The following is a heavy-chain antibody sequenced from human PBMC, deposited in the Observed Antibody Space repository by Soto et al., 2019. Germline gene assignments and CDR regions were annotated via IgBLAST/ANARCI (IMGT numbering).Heavy chain of an antibody. V-gene: IGHV1-18*01. J-gene: IGHJ5*02. D-gene: IGHD6-6*01. CDR3: SRVLHSSSLNWFDP. Sequence: GASVKVSCKASGYTFTSYGISWVRQAPGQGLEWMGWISAYNGNTNYAQKFQGRVTITADESTSTAYMELSSLRSEDTAVYYCSRVLHSSSLNWFDPWGQGTLVTVSS. CDR2: ISAYNGNT. CDR1: GYTFTSYG.